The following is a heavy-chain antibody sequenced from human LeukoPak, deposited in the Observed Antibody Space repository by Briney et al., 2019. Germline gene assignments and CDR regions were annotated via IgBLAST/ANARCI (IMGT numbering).Heavy chain of an antibody. CDR3: ARGTIYCSRTTCQDAFDI. J-gene: IGHJ3*02. Sequence: ASVKVSCKASGYTFTSYDINWVRQATGQGLEWMGWMNPNSGNTGYAQKFQGRVTMTRDTSISTAYMDLSSLGSEDTAVYYCARGTIYCSRTTCQDAFDIWGQGTMVTVSS. D-gene: IGHD2-2*01. CDR2: MNPNSGNT. V-gene: IGHV1-8*01. CDR1: GYTFTSYD.